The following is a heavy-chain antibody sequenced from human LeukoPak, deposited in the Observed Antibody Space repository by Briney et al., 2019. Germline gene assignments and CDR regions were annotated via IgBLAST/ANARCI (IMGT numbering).Heavy chain of an antibody. D-gene: IGHD2-2*01. Sequence: GESLKISCKGSGASFTSYWIGWVSQMPGKGLEWMGIIYPGDSDTRYSPSFQGQVTISADKSITTAYLQWSSLKASDTPMYYCARLCSSTSCYVSDAFDIWGQGTMVAVSS. CDR3: ARLCSSTSCYVSDAFDI. J-gene: IGHJ3*02. CDR2: IYPGDSDT. V-gene: IGHV5-51*01. CDR1: GASFTSYW.